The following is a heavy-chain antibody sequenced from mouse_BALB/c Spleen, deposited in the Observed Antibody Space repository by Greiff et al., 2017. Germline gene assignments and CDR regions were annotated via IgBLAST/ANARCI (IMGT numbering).Heavy chain of an antibody. D-gene: IGHD2-3*01. V-gene: IGHV5-12-2*01. CDR1: GFTFSSYT. Sequence: EVQLVESGGGLVQPGGSLKLSCAASGFTFSSYTMSWVRQTPEKRLEWVAYISNGGGSTYYPDTVKGRFTISRDNAKNTLYLQMSSLKSEDTAMYYCARQRDGYPLAYWGQGTLVTVSA. J-gene: IGHJ3*01. CDR3: ARQRDGYPLAY. CDR2: ISNGGGST.